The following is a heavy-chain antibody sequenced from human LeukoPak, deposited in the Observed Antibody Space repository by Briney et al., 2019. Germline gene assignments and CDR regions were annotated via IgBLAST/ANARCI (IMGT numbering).Heavy chain of an antibody. J-gene: IGHJ4*02. V-gene: IGHV4-59*01. Sequence: SETLSLTCAVYGGSFSGYYWSWIRQPPGKGLEWIGYIYYSGSTNYNPSLKSRVTISVDTSKNQLSLKLSSVTAADTAVYYCARERHDYVWGSYRYGGYFDYWGQGTLVTVSS. CDR3: ARERHDYVWGSYRYGGYFDY. CDR2: IYYSGST. CDR1: GGSFSGYY. D-gene: IGHD3-16*02.